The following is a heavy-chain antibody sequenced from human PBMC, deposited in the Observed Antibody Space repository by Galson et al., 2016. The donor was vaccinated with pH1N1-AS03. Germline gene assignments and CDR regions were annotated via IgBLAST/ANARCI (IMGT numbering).Heavy chain of an antibody. V-gene: IGHV3-30*02. Sequence: SLRLSCAASGFTFSSYGMHWVRQAPGKGLEWLSFLPYDGSNKFYADSVKGRFTISRDNSKNTLYLQMNSQRAEDTAVYYCAKDKDSYYGPDYWGQGTLVTVSS. D-gene: IGHD1-26*01. CDR1: GFTFSSYG. J-gene: IGHJ4*02. CDR3: AKDKDSYYGPDY. CDR2: LPYDGSNK.